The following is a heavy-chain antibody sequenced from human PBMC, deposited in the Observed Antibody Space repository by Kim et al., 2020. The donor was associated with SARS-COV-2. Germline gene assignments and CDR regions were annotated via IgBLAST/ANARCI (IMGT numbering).Heavy chain of an antibody. Sequence: GGSLRLSCAASGFTVSSNYMSWVRQAPGKGLEWVSVIYSGGSTYYADSVKGRFTISRDNSKNTLYLQMNSLRAEDTAVYYCARDLGRYDSSGYYYDYWGQGPLVTVSS. CDR3: ARDLGRYDSSGYYYDY. J-gene: IGHJ4*02. CDR2: IYSGGST. V-gene: IGHV3-53*01. D-gene: IGHD3-22*01. CDR1: GFTVSSNY.